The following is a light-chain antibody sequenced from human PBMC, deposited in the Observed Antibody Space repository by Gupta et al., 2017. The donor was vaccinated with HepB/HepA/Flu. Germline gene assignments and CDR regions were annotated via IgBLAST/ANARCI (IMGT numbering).Light chain of an antibody. Sequence: QSALTQPASVSGSPGQSITISCTGTSSDVGANKFVSWYQQHPGKAPKPIGYDVTQRPSGVSHRFAGSKSGNTASLRISRLQADDEADYSGCSYAGRGTNWVFGGGTRLTV. CDR2: DVT. CDR3: CSYAGRGTNWV. J-gene: IGLJ3*02. V-gene: IGLV2-23*02. CDR1: SSDVGANKF.